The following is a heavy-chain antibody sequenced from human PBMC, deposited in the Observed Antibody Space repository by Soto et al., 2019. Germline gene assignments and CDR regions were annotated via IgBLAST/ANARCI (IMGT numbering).Heavy chain of an antibody. CDR1: GGSFSCYY. V-gene: IGHV4-34*01. D-gene: IGHD5-18*01. J-gene: IGHJ4*02. Sequence: PSETLSLTCGVYGGSFSCYYWSWIRQPPGKGLEWIGEINHSGSTNYNPSLKSRVTISVDTSKNQFSLKLSSVTAADTAVYYCARGGSGYSYGYWSYWGQGTLVTVSS. CDR2: INHSGST. CDR3: ARGGSGYSYGYWSY.